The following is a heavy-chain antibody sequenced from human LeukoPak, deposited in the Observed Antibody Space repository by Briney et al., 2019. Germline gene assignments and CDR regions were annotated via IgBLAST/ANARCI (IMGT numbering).Heavy chain of an antibody. CDR3: AGFIAAAGTGGAFDI. V-gene: IGHV4-59*08. CDR2: IYYSGST. CDR1: GGSISSYY. D-gene: IGHD6-13*01. Sequence: PSETLSLTCTVSGGSISSYYWSWIRQPPGKGLEWIGYIYYSGSTNYNPSLKSRVTISVDTSKNQFSLKLSSVTAADTAVYYCAGFIAAAGTGGAFDIWGQGTMVTVSS. J-gene: IGHJ3*02.